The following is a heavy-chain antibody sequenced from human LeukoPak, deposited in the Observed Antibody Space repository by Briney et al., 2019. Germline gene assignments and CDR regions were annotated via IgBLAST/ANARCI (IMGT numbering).Heavy chain of an antibody. V-gene: IGHV4-39*01. CDR1: GGSISSSSYY. J-gene: IGHJ5*02. CDR3: AKRGFSNWFDP. Sequence: SETLSLTCTVSGGSISSSSYYWGWIRQPPGKGLEWIGTIYYSGSTYYNSSLKSRVTISVDTSKNQVSLRLSSVTAADTSVYYCAKRGFSNWFDPWGQGTLVTVSS. CDR2: IYYSGST. D-gene: IGHD3-10*01.